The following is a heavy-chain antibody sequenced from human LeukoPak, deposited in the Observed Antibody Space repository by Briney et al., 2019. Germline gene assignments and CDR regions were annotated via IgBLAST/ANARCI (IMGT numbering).Heavy chain of an antibody. V-gene: IGHV4-4*02. Sequence: SGTLSLTCAVSGGSISSSNWWSWVRQPPGKGLEWIGEINHSGSTNYNPSLKSRVTISVDTSKNQFSLKLSSVTAADTAVYYCARGPPGYSGSYFGAFDIWGQGTMVTVSS. J-gene: IGHJ3*02. CDR2: INHSGST. CDR3: ARGPPGYSGSYFGAFDI. D-gene: IGHD1-26*01. CDR1: GGSISSSNW.